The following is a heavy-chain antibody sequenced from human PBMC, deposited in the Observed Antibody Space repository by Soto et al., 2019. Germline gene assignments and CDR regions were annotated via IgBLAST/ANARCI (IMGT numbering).Heavy chain of an antibody. CDR3: ARDLTYYYGSGSPGDYYYYGMDV. J-gene: IGHJ6*02. Sequence: EVQLVESGAGLVKPGGSLRLSCAASGFTFSSYSMNWVRQAPGKGLEWVSSISSSSSHIYYADSVKGRLTISRDNAKTSLYLQMNSLRAEDTAVYYCARDLTYYYGSGSPGDYYYYGMDVWGQGTTVTVSS. V-gene: IGHV3-21*01. CDR2: ISSSSSHI. D-gene: IGHD3-10*01. CDR1: GFTFSSYS.